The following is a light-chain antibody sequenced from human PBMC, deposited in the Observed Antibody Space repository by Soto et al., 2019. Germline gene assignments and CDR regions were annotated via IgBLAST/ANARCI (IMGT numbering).Light chain of an antibody. CDR1: QSISTY. CDR3: QQSYTTPPT. CDR2: AAS. V-gene: IGKV1-39*01. Sequence: DIQMTQSPSSLSASVGDRVTITCRTSQSISTYLNWYQQNPGTAPKLLISAASTLQSVVPSRFSGGGFGTDFTLTISSLQPEDFATYYCQQSYTTPPTFGQGTKVEI. J-gene: IGKJ1*01.